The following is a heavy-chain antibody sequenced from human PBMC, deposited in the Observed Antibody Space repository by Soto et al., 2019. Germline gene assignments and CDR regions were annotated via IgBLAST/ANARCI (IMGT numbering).Heavy chain of an antibody. J-gene: IGHJ6*02. CDR2: IDWDDDR. CDR1: GFSLSTSGMC. V-gene: IGHV2-70*01. CDR3: ARGYSSSWNYGMDV. D-gene: IGHD6-13*01. Sequence: PPQTLTLTCTFSGFSLSTSGMCVSWIRQPPGKALEWLALIDWDDDRYYSTSLKTRLTISKDTSKNQVVLTMTNMDPVDTATYYCARGYSSSWNYGMDVWGQGTTVTSP.